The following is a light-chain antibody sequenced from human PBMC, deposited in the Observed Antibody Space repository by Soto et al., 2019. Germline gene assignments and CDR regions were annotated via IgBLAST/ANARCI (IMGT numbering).Light chain of an antibody. J-gene: IGKJ1*01. Sequence: EIVLTQSPGTLSLSPGERASLSCRASQSVSSTYLAWYQQKPGQAPHLLLYATSTRATGIPGSFRGSGSGTDFKLAISSPEPEACAGYYGQEDSSSRWTFGQGTKVELE. CDR2: ATS. CDR1: QSVSSTY. CDR3: QEDSSSRWT. V-gene: IGKV3-20*01.